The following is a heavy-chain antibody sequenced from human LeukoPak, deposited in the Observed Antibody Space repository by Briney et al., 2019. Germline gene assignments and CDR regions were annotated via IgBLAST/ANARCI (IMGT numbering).Heavy chain of an antibody. V-gene: IGHV1-8*01. CDR2: MNPNSGNT. CDR3: AKELSAFTSSYVY. J-gene: IGHJ4*02. Sequence: ASVTVSCKASGYTFASYDINWVRQAPGQGLEWMGWMNPNSGNTGYAQNFQGRVTMTANTSITTAYMELSSLTSDDTAIYYCAKELSAFTSSYVYWGQGTLVTVSS. CDR1: GYTFASYD. D-gene: IGHD2-2*01.